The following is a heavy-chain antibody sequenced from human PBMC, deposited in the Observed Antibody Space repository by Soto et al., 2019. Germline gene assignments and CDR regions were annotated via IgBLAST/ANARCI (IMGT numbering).Heavy chain of an antibody. D-gene: IGHD3-10*01. CDR2: TYYRSKWYN. CDR3: ARAGTYYYGSGSYRRLPGWFDP. Sequence: SQTLSLTCAISGVSVSSNSAAWNWIRQSPSRGLEWLGRTYYRSKWYNDYAVSVKSRITINPDTSKNQFSLQLNSVTPEDTAVYYCARAGTYYYGSGSYRRLPGWFDPWGQGTQVTVSS. CDR1: GVSVSSNSAA. J-gene: IGHJ5*02. V-gene: IGHV6-1*01.